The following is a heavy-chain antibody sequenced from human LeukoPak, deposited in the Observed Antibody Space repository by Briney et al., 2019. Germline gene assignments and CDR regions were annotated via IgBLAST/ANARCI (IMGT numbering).Heavy chain of an antibody. CDR2: IYSGGST. CDR1: GFTVSSNY. V-gene: IGHV3-66*02. CDR3: ARARQIWSGYYTPPSDYYYYMDV. D-gene: IGHD3-3*01. Sequence: PGGSLRLSCAASGFTVSSNYMSWVRQAPGKGLEWVSVIYSGGSTYYADSVKGRFTISRDNSKNTLYLQMNSLRAEDTAVYYCARARQIWSGYYTPPSDYYYYMDVWGKGTTVTVSS. J-gene: IGHJ6*03.